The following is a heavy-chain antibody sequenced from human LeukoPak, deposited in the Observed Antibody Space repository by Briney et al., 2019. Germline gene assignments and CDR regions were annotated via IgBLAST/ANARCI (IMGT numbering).Heavy chain of an antibody. CDR2: ISSSSSYI. Sequence: GGSLRLSCAAPGFTFSSYSMNWVRQAPGKGLEWVSSISSSSSYIYYADSVKGRFTISRDNAKNSLYLQMNSLRAEDTAVYYCARRIRRVAAAGTMIHYWVQGTLVTVSS. D-gene: IGHD6-13*01. CDR1: GFTFSSYS. CDR3: ARRIRRVAAAGTMIHY. V-gene: IGHV3-21*01. J-gene: IGHJ4*02.